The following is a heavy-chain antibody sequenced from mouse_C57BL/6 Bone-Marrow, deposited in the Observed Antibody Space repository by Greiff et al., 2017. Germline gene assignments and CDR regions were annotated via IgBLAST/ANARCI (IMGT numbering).Heavy chain of an antibody. V-gene: IGHV1-55*01. J-gene: IGHJ1*03. Sequence: QVQLQQSGAELVKPGASVKMSCKASGYTLTSYWITWVKQRPGQGLEWIGDIYPGSGSTNYNEKFKSKATLTVDTSSSTAYMQLSSLTSEDSAVYYCAREDFYDGYWYFDVWGTGTTVTVSS. CDR3: AREDFYDGYWYFDV. CDR1: GYTLTSYW. CDR2: IYPGSGST. D-gene: IGHD2-3*01.